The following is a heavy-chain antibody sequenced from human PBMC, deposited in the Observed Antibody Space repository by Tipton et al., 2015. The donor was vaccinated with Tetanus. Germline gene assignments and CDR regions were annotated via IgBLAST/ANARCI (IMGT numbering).Heavy chain of an antibody. J-gene: IGHJ2*01. CDR1: GYSISRSHW. Sequence: TLSLTCAVSGYSISRSHWWAWIRQPPGKGLEWIGHIHNSGSTYCNPSLKSRVTVSVDTSKNQFSLTVNSVTDVDTAVYYCARVGIRWYFDIWGSGTLVTVSS. CDR2: IHNSGST. D-gene: IGHD2-21*01. V-gene: IGHV4-28*01. CDR3: ARVGIRWYFDI.